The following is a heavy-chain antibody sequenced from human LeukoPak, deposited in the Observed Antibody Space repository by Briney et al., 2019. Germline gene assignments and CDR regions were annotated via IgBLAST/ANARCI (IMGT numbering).Heavy chain of an antibody. D-gene: IGHD6-13*01. CDR1: GYTFTSYG. J-gene: IGHJ6*02. V-gene: IGHV1-18*01. CDR3: ARELRQQLRYYYYYYVMDV. Sequence: ASVKVSCKASGYTFTSYGISWVRQAPGQGLEWMGWISAYNGNTNYAQKLQGRVTMTTDTSTSTAYMELRSLRSDDTAVYYCARELRQQLRYYYYYYVMDVWGQGTTVTVSS. CDR2: ISAYNGNT.